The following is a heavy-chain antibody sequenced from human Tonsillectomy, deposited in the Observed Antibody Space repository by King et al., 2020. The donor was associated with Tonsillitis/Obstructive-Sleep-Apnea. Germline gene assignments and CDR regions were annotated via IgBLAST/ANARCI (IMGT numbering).Heavy chain of an antibody. J-gene: IGHJ4*02. D-gene: IGHD3-16*01. CDR1: GGSISSSNYS. Sequence: LQLQESGPGLVKPSETLSLTCTVSGGSISSSNYSLGWTRQPPGKGLEWIGNIYYSGSTYYNASLKSRITISVDTSKNQFSLKLSSVTAADTAVYYCARFTPRYYYFDYWGQGTLVTVSS. V-gene: IGHV4-39*01. CDR3: ARFTPRYYYFDY. CDR2: IYYSGST.